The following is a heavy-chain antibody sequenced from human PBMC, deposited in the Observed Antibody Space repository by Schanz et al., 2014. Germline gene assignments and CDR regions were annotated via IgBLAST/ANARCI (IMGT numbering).Heavy chain of an antibody. D-gene: IGHD6-19*01. CDR3: VRDKKGFVAVAGRAPFDY. Sequence: EVQLVESGGGLVQPGRSLRLSCVASGFRFDDYAMHWVRQAPGKGLEWVSGMSGSGSTADYADSVKGRFTISRDNSRKTLYLQMNNLSAEDTAVYYCVRDKKGFVAVAGRAPFDYWGQGTLVTVSS. V-gene: IGHV3-23*04. CDR1: GFRFDDYA. J-gene: IGHJ4*02. CDR2: MSGSGSTA.